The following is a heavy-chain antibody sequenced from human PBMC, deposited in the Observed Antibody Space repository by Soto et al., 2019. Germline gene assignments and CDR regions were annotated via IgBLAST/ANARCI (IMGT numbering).Heavy chain of an antibody. CDR1: GFTFSVYW. V-gene: IGHV3-74*01. Sequence: EVQLVESGGGLVQPGGSLRLSCAASGFTFSVYWMHWVRQAPGKGLVWVSRIDSDGSTTSYADSVKGRFTISRDNAKRTLYLQMNSLRAEVTAVYYCARPGYSNYGPGVDVWGQGTTVTVSS. J-gene: IGHJ6*02. D-gene: IGHD4-4*01. CDR3: ARPGYSNYGPGVDV. CDR2: IDSDGSTT.